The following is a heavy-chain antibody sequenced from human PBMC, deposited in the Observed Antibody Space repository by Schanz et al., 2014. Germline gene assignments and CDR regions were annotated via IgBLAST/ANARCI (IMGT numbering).Heavy chain of an antibody. Sequence: EVQLVESGGGLVRPGGSLRLSCAASGFSFSSYSLNWVRQAPGKGLEWVSGITGASDHIDYAESVKGRFTISRANSKNTLYLQMNTLRAEDTAVYYCARDHTTESYYSAGPPIDYWGQGTLLTVSS. CDR3: ARDHTTESYYSAGPPIDY. J-gene: IGHJ4*02. CDR2: ITGASDHI. CDR1: GFSFSSYS. D-gene: IGHD1-26*01. V-gene: IGHV3-23*04.